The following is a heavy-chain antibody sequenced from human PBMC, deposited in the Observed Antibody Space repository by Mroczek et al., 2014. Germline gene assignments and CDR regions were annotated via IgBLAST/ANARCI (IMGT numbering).Heavy chain of an antibody. CDR3: AKAPLGELSLVDY. V-gene: IGHV3-30*18. CDR2: ISYDGSNK. Sequence: QVQLQESGGGVVQPGRSLRLSCAASGFTFSSYGMHWVRQAPGKGLEWVAVISYDGSNKYYADSVKGRFTISRDNSKNTLYLQMNSLRAEDTAVYYCAKAPLGELSLVDYVGQGTLVTVSS. J-gene: IGHJ4*02. D-gene: IGHD3-16*02. CDR1: GFTFSSYG.